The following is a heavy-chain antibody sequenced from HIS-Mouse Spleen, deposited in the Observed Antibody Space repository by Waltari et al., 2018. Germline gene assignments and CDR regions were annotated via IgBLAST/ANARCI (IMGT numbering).Heavy chain of an antibody. J-gene: IGHJ3*02. CDR1: GFTFSSYG. Sequence: QVQLVESGGGVVQPGRSLRLSCAASGFTFSSYGMHWVRQAPGKGVEGVAVIWYDGSNKYYADSVKGRFTISRDNSKNTLYLQMNSLRAEDTAVYYCARGPSLGITGAFDIWGQGTMVTVSS. CDR2: IWYDGSNK. V-gene: IGHV3-33*01. CDR3: ARGPSLGITGAFDI. D-gene: IGHD7-27*01.